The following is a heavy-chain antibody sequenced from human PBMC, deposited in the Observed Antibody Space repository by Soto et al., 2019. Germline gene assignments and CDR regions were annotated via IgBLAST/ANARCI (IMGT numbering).Heavy chain of an antibody. J-gene: IGHJ6*02. Sequence: VQMVESGGGVVQPGRSLRLPCAVSGFTFSDYGMHWVRQAPRKGLEWVAVVSYDGSSEFYADSVKGRFTISRDNSKNHLNLQMNSLRPEDTAVYYCAKAGYCTRGNCYDYYRYGMDVWGQGTAVTVSS. V-gene: IGHV3-30*18. CDR3: AKAGYCTRGNCYDYYRYGMDV. CDR1: GFTFSDYG. D-gene: IGHD3-10*01. CDR2: VSYDGSSE.